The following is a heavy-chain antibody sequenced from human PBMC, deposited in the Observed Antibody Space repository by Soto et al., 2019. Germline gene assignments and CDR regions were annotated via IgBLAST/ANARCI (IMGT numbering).Heavy chain of an antibody. CDR3: ARGGRTDWRYFGS. Sequence: EVQLVESGGGLVQPGGSLRLSCAAAGFTISDYYIDWVRQAPGMGLEWVARTRNKVNSYTTEYAASVKGRFTISRDGSENSVHLQMNSLKTEDTAVYYCARGGRTDWRYFGSWGQGTLVTVSS. V-gene: IGHV3-72*01. J-gene: IGHJ4*02. CDR1: GFTISDYY. D-gene: IGHD1-1*01. CDR2: TRNKVNSYTT.